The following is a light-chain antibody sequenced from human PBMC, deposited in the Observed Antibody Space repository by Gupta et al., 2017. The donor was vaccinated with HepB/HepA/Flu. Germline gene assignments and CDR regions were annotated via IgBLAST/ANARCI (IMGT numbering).Light chain of an antibody. J-gene: IGKJ1*01. CDR2: GAS. V-gene: IGKV3-20*01. CDR1: QSVSSSY. Sequence: EIVLTQSPGTLSLSPGERATLSCRASQSVSSSYLAWYQQKPGQAPRLLIYGASSRANGIPDRFSGSGSVKDFTLTSSRLEPEDFAVYYWQQDGSSRTFGQGTKVEIK. CDR3: QQDGSSRT.